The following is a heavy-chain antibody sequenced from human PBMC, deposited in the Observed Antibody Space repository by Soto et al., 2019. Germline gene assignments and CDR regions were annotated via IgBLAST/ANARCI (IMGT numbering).Heavy chain of an antibody. D-gene: IGHD2-15*01. CDR2: IYYSGST. CDR1: GDSISSGGYY. J-gene: IGHJ4*02. Sequence: QVQLQESGPGLVKPSQTLSLTCTVSGDSISSGGYYWSWIRQHPGKGLEWIGYIYYSGSTYYNPSLKSRVIISVDTSKNQFSLKLSSVTAADTAVYYCARGSTVAAILFAYLGQGTLVTVSS. V-gene: IGHV4-31*03. CDR3: ARGSTVAAILFAY.